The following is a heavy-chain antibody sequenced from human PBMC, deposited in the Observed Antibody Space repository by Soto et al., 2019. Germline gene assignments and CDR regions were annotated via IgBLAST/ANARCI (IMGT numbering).Heavy chain of an antibody. CDR3: ARSRSAMGYNWFDP. Sequence: PSETLSLTCTVSGGSISSYYWSWIRQPPGKGLEWIGYIYYSGSTNYNPSLKSRVTISVDTSKNQFSLKLSSVTAADTAVYYCARSRSAMGYNWFDPWGQGTLVTVS. J-gene: IGHJ5*02. CDR1: GGSISSYY. V-gene: IGHV4-59*01. CDR2: IYYSGST. D-gene: IGHD5-18*01.